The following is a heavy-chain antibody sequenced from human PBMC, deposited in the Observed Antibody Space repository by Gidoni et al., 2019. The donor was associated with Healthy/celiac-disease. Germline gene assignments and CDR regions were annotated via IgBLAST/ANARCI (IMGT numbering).Heavy chain of an antibody. CDR2: SRCSGGST. Sequence: EVQLCESGGGLVQPGRSLRLSCAPSAFTFSGYAMSWVRQAPGKGLEWVSASRCSGGSTYYADSGKGRFTISRDNSKNTLYLQMNSLRAEDTAVYYCAKEGGSRITIFGVVMGSGWFDPWGQGTLVTVSS. D-gene: IGHD3-3*01. J-gene: IGHJ5*02. CDR3: AKEGGSRITIFGVVMGSGWFDP. V-gene: IGHV3-23*01. CDR1: AFTFSGYA.